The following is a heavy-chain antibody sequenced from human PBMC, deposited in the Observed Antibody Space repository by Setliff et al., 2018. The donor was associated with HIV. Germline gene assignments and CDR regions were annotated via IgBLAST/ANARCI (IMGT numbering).Heavy chain of an antibody. CDR1: GGSFSGFY. Sequence: PSETLSLTCAVYGGSFSGFYWTFIRQSPGKVLEWIGEVTHSGTTTYDPSLKSRITISVDTSKNQFSLKLTSVTAADMGVYYCARGRKKTLAVSGTRYFDFWGQGTLVTVSS. J-gene: IGHJ4*02. V-gene: IGHV4-34*01. CDR3: ARGRKKTLAVSGTRYFDF. CDR2: VTHSGTT. D-gene: IGHD6-19*01.